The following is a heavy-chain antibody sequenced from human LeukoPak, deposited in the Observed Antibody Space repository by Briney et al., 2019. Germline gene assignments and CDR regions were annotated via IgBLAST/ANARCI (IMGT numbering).Heavy chain of an antibody. J-gene: IGHJ4*02. CDR2: IDWDDDK. CDR1: GFSLSTSGMC. Sequence: SGPTLVKPTQTLTLTCTFSGFSLSTSGMCVSWIRQPPGKALEWLARIDWDDDKYYSTSLKTRLIISKDTSKNQVVLTMTNMDPVDTATYYCARIRVIEMATSGFDYWGQGTLVTVSS. D-gene: IGHD5-24*01. CDR3: ARIRVIEMATSGFDY. V-gene: IGHV2-70*11.